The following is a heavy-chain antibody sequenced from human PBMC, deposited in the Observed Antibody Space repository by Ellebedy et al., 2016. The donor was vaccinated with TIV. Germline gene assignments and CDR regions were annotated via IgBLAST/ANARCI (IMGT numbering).Heavy chain of an antibody. CDR2: ISNDANNK. Sequence: GESLKISCAASGFTFSSYDMHWVRQAPGKGLEWLALISNDANNKYYADSVKGRFTISRDNSKNTLYLQMSSLRPEDTAVCFCAKVPVGFCSTPNCFYFDYWGQGTLLTVSS. CDR1: GFTFSSYD. D-gene: IGHD2-2*01. V-gene: IGHV3-30*18. J-gene: IGHJ4*02. CDR3: AKVPVGFCSTPNCFYFDY.